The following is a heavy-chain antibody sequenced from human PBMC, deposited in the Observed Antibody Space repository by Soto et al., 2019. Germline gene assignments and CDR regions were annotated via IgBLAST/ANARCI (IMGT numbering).Heavy chain of an antibody. V-gene: IGHV1-46*01. CDR3: ARGLVAAGPSEPYGMDV. Sequence: ASVKVSCKASGYTFTSYYMHWVRQAPGQRLEWMGIINPSGGSTSYAQKFQGRVTMTRDTSTSTVYMELSSLRSEDTAVYYCARGLVAAGPSEPYGMDVWGQGTTVTVSS. CDR2: INPSGGST. D-gene: IGHD6-6*01. J-gene: IGHJ6*02. CDR1: GYTFTSYY.